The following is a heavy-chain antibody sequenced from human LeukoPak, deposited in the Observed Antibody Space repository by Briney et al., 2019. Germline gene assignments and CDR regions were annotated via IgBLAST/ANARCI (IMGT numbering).Heavy chain of an antibody. J-gene: IGHJ5*02. CDR1: GYTFTGYY. Sequence: SSVKVSCKASGYTFTGYYMHWLRQAPGQGREWMGRINPNSGGTNYAQQFQGRITLIRDKSISPAFMELSRLRSDDTAVYSCERSVMYYDILTGSGSCFDPWGQGTRVTVSS. V-gene: IGHV1-2*06. CDR3: ERSVMYYDILTGSGSCFDP. D-gene: IGHD3-9*01. CDR2: INPNSGGT.